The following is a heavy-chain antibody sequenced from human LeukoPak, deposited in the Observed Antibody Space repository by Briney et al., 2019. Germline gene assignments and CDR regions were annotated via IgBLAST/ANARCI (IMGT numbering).Heavy chain of an antibody. J-gene: IGHJ4*02. Sequence: GGSLRLSCAASGFSFSGHWMHWARQLPGKGLVWVSRISPTGSTTSYADSVKGRFTLSRDNSKNTLYLQMNSLRAEDTAVYYCAKEGALVGATTAPDYWGQGTLVTVSS. D-gene: IGHD1-26*01. CDR1: GFSFSGHW. V-gene: IGHV3-74*01. CDR3: AKEGALVGATTAPDY. CDR2: ISPTGSTT.